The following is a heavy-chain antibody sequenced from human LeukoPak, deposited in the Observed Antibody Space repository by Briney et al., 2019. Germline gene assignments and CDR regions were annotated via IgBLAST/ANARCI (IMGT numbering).Heavy chain of an antibody. V-gene: IGHV4-61*02. CDR3: ARHRPDYYGSGSYYNGVDY. CDR2: VYMNTNI. D-gene: IGHD3-10*01. Sequence: SETLSLTCTVSGDSISSGSYDWNWIRQPAGKGLEWIACVYMNTNINYNPSRKSRFTISVDTSKKQFSLKLSSVTAADTAVYYCARHRPDYYGSGSYYNGVDYWGRGTLVTVSS. J-gene: IGHJ4*02. CDR1: GDSISSGSYD.